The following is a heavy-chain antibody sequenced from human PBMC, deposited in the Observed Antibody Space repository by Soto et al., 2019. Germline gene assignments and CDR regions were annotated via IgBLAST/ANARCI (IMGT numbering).Heavy chain of an antibody. Sequence: TGGSLRLSCAASGFTFSSYARSWVRQAPGKGLEWVSAISGSGGSTYYADSVKGRFTISRDNSKNTLYLQMNSLRAEDTAVYYCAKVHSSSWYPGPSDYWGQGTQVTVSS. J-gene: IGHJ4*02. CDR2: ISGSGGST. D-gene: IGHD6-13*01. CDR1: GFTFSSYA. CDR3: AKVHSSSWYPGPSDY. V-gene: IGHV3-23*01.